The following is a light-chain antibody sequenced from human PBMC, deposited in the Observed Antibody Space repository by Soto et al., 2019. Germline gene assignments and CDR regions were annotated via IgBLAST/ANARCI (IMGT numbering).Light chain of an antibody. CDR1: TSDVGAYNY. Sequence: QSALTQPASVSGSPGQSITISCTGTTSDVGAYNYVSWYQQHPGKAPQLMIYDVTNRPSGVSNRFSGSKSGNTASLTISGLQAEDGADYYFSSYTSSSTLVFGGGTKVTVL. CDR2: DVT. J-gene: IGLJ3*02. V-gene: IGLV2-14*03. CDR3: SSYTSSSTLV.